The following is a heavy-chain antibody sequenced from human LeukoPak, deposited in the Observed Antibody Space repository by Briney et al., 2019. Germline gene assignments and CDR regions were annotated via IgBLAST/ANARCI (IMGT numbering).Heavy chain of an antibody. CDR3: ARGGGSYYFGAFDI. V-gene: IGHV4-34*01. Sequence: SETLSLTCTVSGGSISSYYWSWIRQPPGKGLEWIGEINHSGSTNYNPSLKSRVTISVDTSKNQFSLKLSSVTAADTAVYYCARGGGSYYFGAFDIWGQGTMVTVSS. CDR1: GGSISSYY. J-gene: IGHJ3*02. D-gene: IGHD1-26*01. CDR2: INHSGST.